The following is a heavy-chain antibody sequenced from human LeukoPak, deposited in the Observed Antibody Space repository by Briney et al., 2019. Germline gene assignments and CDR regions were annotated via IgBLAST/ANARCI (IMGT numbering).Heavy chain of an antibody. CDR3: ARFFSVSGYYYLDY. V-gene: IGHV4-4*07. J-gene: IGHJ4*02. D-gene: IGHD3-22*01. CDR2: IYTSGST. Sequence: TSETLSLTCTVSGGSISSYYWSWIRQPAGKGLEWIGRIYTSGSTNYNPSLKSRVTMPVDTSKNHFSMKLSLETAAHTAVYYCARFFSVSGYYYLDYWGQGTLVTVSS. CDR1: GGSISSYY.